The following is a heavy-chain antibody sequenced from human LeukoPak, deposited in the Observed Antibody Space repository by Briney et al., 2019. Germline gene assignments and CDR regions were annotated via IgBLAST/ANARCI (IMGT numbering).Heavy chain of an antibody. CDR1: GFNFSSYA. CDR2: ISGSGGST. CDR3: AKRLFYGDFFDY. V-gene: IGHV3-23*01. Sequence: GGSLRLSCAASGFNFSSYAMSWVRQAPGKGLEWVSAISGSGGSTYYADSVKGRFTISRDNSKNTLYLQMNSLRSEDTAVYYCAKRLFYGDFFDYWGQETLVTVSS. D-gene: IGHD4-17*01. J-gene: IGHJ4*02.